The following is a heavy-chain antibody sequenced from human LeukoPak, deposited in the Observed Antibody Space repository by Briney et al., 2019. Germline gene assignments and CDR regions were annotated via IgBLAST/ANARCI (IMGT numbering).Heavy chain of an antibody. CDR2: ISSSSSTI. Sequence: GGSLRLSCAASGFSFSSYSMNWVRQAPGKGLEWVSYISSSSSTIYYADSVKGRFTISRDNAKNSLYLQMNSLRAEDTAVYYCARGVGAGSWGQGTLVTVSS. D-gene: IGHD1-26*01. CDR1: GFSFSSYS. J-gene: IGHJ4*02. V-gene: IGHV3-48*01. CDR3: ARGVGAGS.